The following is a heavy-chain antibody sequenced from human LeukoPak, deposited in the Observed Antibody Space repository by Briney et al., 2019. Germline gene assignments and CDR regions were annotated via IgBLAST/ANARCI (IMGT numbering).Heavy chain of an antibody. CDR1: SGSISGHY. J-gene: IGHJ4*02. D-gene: IGHD3-10*01. CDR3: ARATYRGINYLDY. CDR2: ISYSGST. Sequence: PSETLPLTCTVSSGSISGHYWSWIRQPPGKGLEWIGYISYSGSTKYNPSLKSRVTISVDTSKNQFSLWLSSVTAADTAVYYCARATYRGINYLDYWGQGTLVTVSS. V-gene: IGHV4-59*11.